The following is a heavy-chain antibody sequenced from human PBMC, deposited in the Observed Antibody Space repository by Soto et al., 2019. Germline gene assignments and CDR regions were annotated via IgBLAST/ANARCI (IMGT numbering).Heavy chain of an antibody. Sequence: PGESLKISCKGSGYNFAGYWIAWVRQMPGKGLELMGIIYPSDSDTRYRPSFQGQVTISADKSISSAYLQWSSLRASDTAMYYCARRGVSTRTFDYWGQGTPVTVS. CDR3: ARRGVSTRTFDY. D-gene: IGHD3-3*01. V-gene: IGHV5-51*01. J-gene: IGHJ4*02. CDR2: IYPSDSDT. CDR1: GYNFAGYW.